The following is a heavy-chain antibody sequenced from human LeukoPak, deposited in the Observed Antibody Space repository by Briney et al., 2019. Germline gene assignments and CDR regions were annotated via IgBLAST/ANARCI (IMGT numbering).Heavy chain of an antibody. Sequence: TSETLSLTCAVYGGSFSGYYWSWIRQPPGKGLEWIGYIYYSGSTNYNPSLKSRVTISVDTSKNQFSLKLSSVTAADTAVYYCARDAGHGAPGFDYWGQGTLVTVSS. J-gene: IGHJ4*02. D-gene: IGHD3-16*01. CDR2: IYYSGST. CDR1: GGSFSGYY. V-gene: IGHV4-59*01. CDR3: ARDAGHGAPGFDY.